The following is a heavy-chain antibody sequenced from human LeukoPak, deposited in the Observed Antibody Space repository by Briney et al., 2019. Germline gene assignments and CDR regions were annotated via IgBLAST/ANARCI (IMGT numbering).Heavy chain of an antibody. D-gene: IGHD3-22*01. Sequence: SGTLSLTCAVYGGSFSGYYWSWIRQPPGKGLEWIGEINHSGSTNYNPSLKSRVTISVDTSKNQFSLKLSSVTAADTAVYYCATHSYYYDSSVSWFDPWGQGTLVTVSS. CDR3: ATHSYYYDSSVSWFDP. CDR2: INHSGST. V-gene: IGHV4-34*01. CDR1: GGSFSGYY. J-gene: IGHJ5*02.